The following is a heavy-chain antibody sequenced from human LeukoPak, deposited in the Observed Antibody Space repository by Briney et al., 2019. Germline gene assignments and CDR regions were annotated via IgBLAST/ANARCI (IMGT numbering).Heavy chain of an antibody. CDR3: VKAAEYSSGWYFDY. CDR1: GFTFSSYE. Sequence: GGSLRLSCAASGFTFSSYEMNWVRQAPGKGLEYVSGISSNGGSTYYADSVKGRFTISRDNSKNTLYLQMRSLRAEDTAVYYCVKAAEYSSGWYFDYWGQGTLVTVSS. CDR2: ISSNGGST. V-gene: IGHV3-64D*09. J-gene: IGHJ4*02. D-gene: IGHD6-19*01.